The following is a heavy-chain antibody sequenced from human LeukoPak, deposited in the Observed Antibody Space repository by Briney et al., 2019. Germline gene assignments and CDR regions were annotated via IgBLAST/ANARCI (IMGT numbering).Heavy chain of an antibody. D-gene: IGHD4-23*01. CDR3: ARSPNTLNLGGNSKYFDY. V-gene: IGHV4-31*03. CDR2: IYYSGST. CDR1: GGSISSGGYY. Sequence: SETLSLTCTVSGGSISSGGYYWSWIRQHPGKGLEWIGYIYYSGSTYYNPSLKSRVTISVDTSKNQFSLKLSSVTAADTAVCYCARSPNTLNLGGNSKYFDYWGQGTLVTVSS. J-gene: IGHJ4*02.